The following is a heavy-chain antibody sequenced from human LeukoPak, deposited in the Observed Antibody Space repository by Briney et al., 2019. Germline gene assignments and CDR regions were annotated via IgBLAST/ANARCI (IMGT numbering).Heavy chain of an antibody. CDR1: GFTFSSYA. CDR2: ISGSGGST. V-gene: IGHV3-23*01. D-gene: IGHD2-8*01. CDR3: AKDPPRYGANGICNYFHY. Sequence: PGGSLRLSCAASGFTFSSYAMSWVRQAPGKGLEWVSDISGSGGSTYYADSVKRRFTISRDNSKNTVYLQMNSLTAEDTAVYYCAKDPPRYGANGICNYFHYWGQGTLVTVSS. J-gene: IGHJ4*02.